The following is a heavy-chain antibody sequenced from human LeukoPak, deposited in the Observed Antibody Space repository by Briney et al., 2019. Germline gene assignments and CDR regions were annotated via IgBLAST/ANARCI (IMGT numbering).Heavy chain of an antibody. J-gene: IGHJ6*03. CDR2: TRNIANSYTT. Sequence: PGGSLRLSCAASGFIFSDHYMDWVRQAPGKGLEWVGRTRNIANSYTTQYAASVKGRFTIARDDSRKSLYLQMNSMKTEDTAVYYCDREARVLYYMDVWGKGTTVTVSS. CDR1: GFIFSDHY. V-gene: IGHV3-72*01. D-gene: IGHD2-8*01. CDR3: DREARVLYYMDV.